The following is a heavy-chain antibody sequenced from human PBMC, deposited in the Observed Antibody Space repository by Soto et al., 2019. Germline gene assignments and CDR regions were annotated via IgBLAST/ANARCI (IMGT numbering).Heavy chain of an antibody. D-gene: IGHD3-3*01. V-gene: IGHV7-4-1*01. CDR2: INTNTGNP. CDR1: GYTFTSYA. CDR3: ARAQELNYDFWSGYTYYYYYGMDV. Sequence: ASVKVSCKASGYTFTSYAMNWVRQAPGQGLEWMGWINTNTGNPTYAQGFTGRFVFSLDTSVSTAYLQICSLKAEDTAVYYCARAQELNYDFWSGYTYYYYYGMDVWGQGTTVTVSS. J-gene: IGHJ6*02.